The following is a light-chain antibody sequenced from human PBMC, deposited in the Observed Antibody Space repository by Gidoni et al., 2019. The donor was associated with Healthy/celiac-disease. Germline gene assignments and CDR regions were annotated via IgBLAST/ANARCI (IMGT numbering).Light chain of an antibody. CDR3: QQSYSTPRLT. Sequence: IQMTHSPSSLSASVGDRVTITCRASQSISSYLNWYQQKPGKATKLLIYAASSLQSGVPSRFSGSGSGTDFTLTISSLQPEDFATYYCQQSYSTPRLTFGGGTKVEIK. CDR2: AAS. CDR1: QSISSY. J-gene: IGKJ4*01. V-gene: IGKV1-39*01.